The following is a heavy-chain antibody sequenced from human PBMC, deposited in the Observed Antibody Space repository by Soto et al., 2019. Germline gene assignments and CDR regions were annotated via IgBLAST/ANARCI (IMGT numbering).Heavy chain of an antibody. CDR2: IDSSSGYT. Sequence: PGGSLRLSCAVSGFRFSDYYMSWIRQAPGKGLEWISYIDSSSGYTNYADSVKGRFTISRDNAKNSLYLQVSSLRAEDTAIYYCARDLRRNSGSYFDYWGQGTPVTVSS. CDR3: ARDLRRNSGSYFDY. J-gene: IGHJ4*02. CDR1: GFRFSDYY. D-gene: IGHD1-26*01. V-gene: IGHV3-11*05.